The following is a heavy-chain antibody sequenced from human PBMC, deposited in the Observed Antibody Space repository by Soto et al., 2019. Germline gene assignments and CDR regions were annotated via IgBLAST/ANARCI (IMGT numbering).Heavy chain of an antibody. J-gene: IGHJ4*02. CDR1: GYTFTSYG. CDR2: ISAYNGNT. Sequence: ASVKVSCKSSGYTFTSYGISWVRQAPGQGLEWMGWISAYNGNTNYAQKLQGRVTMTTDTSTSTAYMELRSLRSDDTAVYYCARGSIAAAAKEFDYCGQGTLVTVSS. D-gene: IGHD6-13*01. V-gene: IGHV1-18*01. CDR3: ARGSIAAAAKEFDY.